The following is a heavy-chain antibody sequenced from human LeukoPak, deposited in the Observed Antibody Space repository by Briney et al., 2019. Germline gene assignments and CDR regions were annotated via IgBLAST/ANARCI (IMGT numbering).Heavy chain of an antibody. Sequence: GASVKVSCKASRDTFTGYYMHWVRQTPGQGLEWMGWINPNSGGTNYAQKFQGRVTMTRDTSISTAYMELSRLRSDDTAVYYCATPEDYSNYVFDYWGQGTLVTVSS. CDR2: INPNSGGT. D-gene: IGHD4-11*01. J-gene: IGHJ4*02. CDR1: RDTFTGYY. V-gene: IGHV1-2*02. CDR3: ATPEDYSNYVFDY.